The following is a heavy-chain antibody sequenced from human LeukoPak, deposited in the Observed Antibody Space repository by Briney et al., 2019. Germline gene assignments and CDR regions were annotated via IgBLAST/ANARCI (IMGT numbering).Heavy chain of an antibody. CDR3: ARDWAGDSSIL. CDR1: GFTFSTHV. D-gene: IGHD3-22*01. Sequence: GGSLRLSCAASGFTFSTHVMYWVRQAPGKGLEWVSLIWSDGSNQNYADSVKGRFTTSRGNSKNTLYLQMNSLRVEDTAVYYCARDWAGDSSILWGQGTLVTVSS. V-gene: IGHV3-33*07. CDR2: IWSDGSNQ. J-gene: IGHJ4*02.